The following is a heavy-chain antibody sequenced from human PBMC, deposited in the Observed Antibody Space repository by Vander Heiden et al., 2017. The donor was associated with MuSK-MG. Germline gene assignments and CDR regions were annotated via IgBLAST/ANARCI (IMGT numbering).Heavy chain of an antibody. CDR3: AKRGYSGYDPLLVSRSSGNKYGMDV. CDR2: MNPNSGST. V-gene: IGHV1-8*01. Sequence: QVLLVQSGAEVKKPGASVRVSCKASGYTFTNYDIHWVRQATGPGLEWMGWMNPNSGSTGYAQRFQGRVTMTRNTSISTAYMELSSLKSEDTAVYFCAKRGYSGYDPLLVSRSSGNKYGMDVWGQGTTVTVSS. J-gene: IGHJ6*02. CDR1: GYTFTNYD. D-gene: IGHD5-12*01.